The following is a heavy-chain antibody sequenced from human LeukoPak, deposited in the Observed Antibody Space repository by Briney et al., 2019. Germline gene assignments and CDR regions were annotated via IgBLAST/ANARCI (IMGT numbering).Heavy chain of an antibody. J-gene: IGHJ4*02. CDR1: GYTFTGYY. CDR3: ARGITMVRGVIITTFDY. D-gene: IGHD3-10*01. Sequence: ASVKVSCKASGYTFTGYYMHWVRQAPGQGLEWMGWINPNSGGTNYAQKFQGRVTMTRDTSISTAYMELGRLRSDDTAVYYCARGITMVRGVIITTFDYWGQGTLVTVSS. V-gene: IGHV1-2*02. CDR2: INPNSGGT.